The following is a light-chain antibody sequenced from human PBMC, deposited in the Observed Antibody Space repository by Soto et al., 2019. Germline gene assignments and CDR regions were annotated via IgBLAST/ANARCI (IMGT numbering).Light chain of an antibody. J-gene: IGLJ3*02. CDR2: EVS. Sequence: QSALTQPASVSGSPGPSITISCTGTPSDVGGYDYVSWYQQHPGKAPKLMIYEVSHRPSGVSNRFSGSRSGNTASLTISGLQAEDEADYYCSSYTSSTTLGVFGGGTKLTVL. CDR1: PSDVGGYDY. V-gene: IGLV2-14*01. CDR3: SSYTSSTTLGV.